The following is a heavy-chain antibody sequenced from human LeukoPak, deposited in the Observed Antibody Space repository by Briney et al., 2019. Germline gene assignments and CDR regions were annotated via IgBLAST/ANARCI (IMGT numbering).Heavy chain of an antibody. CDR1: GYTFTCYY. CDR2: INPNSGGT. D-gene: IGHD6-19*01. V-gene: IGHV1-2*02. Sequence: ASVKVSCKASGYTFTCYYMHWVRQAPGQGLEWMGWINPNSGGTNYAQKFQGRVTMTRDTSISTAYMELSRLRSDDTAVYYCARDWDSSGWYVLPEFGYWGQGTLVTVSS. CDR3: ARDWDSSGWYVLPEFGY. J-gene: IGHJ4*02.